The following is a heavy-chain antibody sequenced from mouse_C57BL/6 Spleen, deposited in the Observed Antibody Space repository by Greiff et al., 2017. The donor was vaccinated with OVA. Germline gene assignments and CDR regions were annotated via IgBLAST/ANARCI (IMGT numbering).Heavy chain of an antibody. D-gene: IGHD2-1*01. CDR1: GYAFSSYW. Sequence: QVQVVESGAELVKPGASVKISCKASGYAFSSYWMNWVKQRPGKGLEWIGQIYPGDGDTNYNGKFKGKATLTADKSSSTAYMQLSSLTSEDSAVYFCARRDGNYGGFAYWGQGTLVTVSA. CDR3: ARRDGNYGGFAY. CDR2: IYPGDGDT. V-gene: IGHV1-80*01. J-gene: IGHJ3*01.